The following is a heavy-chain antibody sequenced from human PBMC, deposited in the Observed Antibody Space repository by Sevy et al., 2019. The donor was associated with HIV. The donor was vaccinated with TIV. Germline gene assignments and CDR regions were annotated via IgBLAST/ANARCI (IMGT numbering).Heavy chain of an antibody. V-gene: IGHV3-7*01. CDR2: IKQDGCEK. J-gene: IGHJ4*02. Sequence: GGSLRLSCAASGFTFSSYWMSWVRQAPGKGLEWVANIKQDGCEKYYVDSVKGRFTISRDNAKNSLYLQMNSLRAEDTAVYYCARERKYQLPSTYGSGSYADYWGQGTLVTVSS. D-gene: IGHD3-10*01. CDR3: ARERKYQLPSTYGSGSYADY. CDR1: GFTFSSYW.